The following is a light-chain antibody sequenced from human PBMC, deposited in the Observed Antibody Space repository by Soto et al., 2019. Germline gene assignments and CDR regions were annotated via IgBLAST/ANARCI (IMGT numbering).Light chain of an antibody. J-gene: IGKJ1*01. CDR1: QGISTY. CDR3: QQANSFPWT. CDR2: AAS. V-gene: IGKV1-39*01. Sequence: DIQLTQSPSSLSASVGDRVTLTCRASQGISTYLNWYQQKSGKAPKLLISAASSLQSGVPSRFSGSGSGSDFTLTISSLQPEDFATYYCQQANSFPWTFGQGTKVDIK.